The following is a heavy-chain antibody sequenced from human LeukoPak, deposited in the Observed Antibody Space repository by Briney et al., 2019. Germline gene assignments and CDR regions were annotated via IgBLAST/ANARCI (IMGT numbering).Heavy chain of an antibody. J-gene: IGHJ4*02. V-gene: IGHV3-21*01. CDR2: ISSSSSYI. Sequence: GGSLRLSCAASGFTFSSYSMNWVRQAPGKGLEWVSSISSSSSYIYYADSVKGRFTVSRDNAKNSLYLQMNSLRAEDTAVYYCARGPAAGTFDYWGQGTLVIVSS. CDR1: GFTFSSYS. CDR3: ARGPAAGTFDY. D-gene: IGHD6-13*01.